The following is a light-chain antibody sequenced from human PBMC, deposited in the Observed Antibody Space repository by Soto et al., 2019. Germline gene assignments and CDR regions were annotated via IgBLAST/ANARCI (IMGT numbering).Light chain of an antibody. J-gene: IGKJ1*01. CDR3: QQYNSYRA. CDR2: KAS. V-gene: IGKV1-5*03. Sequence: DIQMTQSPPTLSASVGDRVTITCRASQSISNWLAWHQQKPGKAPKLLIYKASSLESGVPSRFSGSGSGTEFTLTISSLQPDDFATYYCQQYNSYRAFGQGTKVEIK. CDR1: QSISNW.